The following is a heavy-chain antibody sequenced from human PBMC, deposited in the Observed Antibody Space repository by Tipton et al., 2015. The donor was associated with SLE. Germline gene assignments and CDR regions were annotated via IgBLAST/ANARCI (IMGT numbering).Heavy chain of an antibody. CDR2: IVGSGGNS. V-gene: IGHV3-23*01. D-gene: IGHD4-17*01. CDR3: AKGDYVRNYYYGMDV. Sequence: SLRLSCAASGFTFSSYAMSWVRQAPGKGLEWVSAIVGSGGNSYYADSVKGRFTISRDNAKNSLYLQMNSLRAEDTALYYCAKGDYVRNYYYGMDVWGQGTTVTVSS. J-gene: IGHJ6*02. CDR1: GFTFSSYA.